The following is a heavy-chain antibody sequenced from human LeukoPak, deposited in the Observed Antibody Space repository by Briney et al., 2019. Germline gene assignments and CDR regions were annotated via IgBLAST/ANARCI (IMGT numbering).Heavy chain of an antibody. CDR3: ARCGLWGIFGVVFDY. CDR1: GGSISSGHYY. Sequence: SDPLSLTCTVSGGSISSGHYYWRWSRRPGGKGLESIWRFYSTGSPGYNPSLKSRVTISVDTSKNQFSLKLNSVTPADTAVYYWARCGLWGIFGVVFDYWGQGTLVTVSS. D-gene: IGHD3-3*01. J-gene: IGHJ4*02. V-gene: IGHV4-61*02. CDR2: FYSTGSP.